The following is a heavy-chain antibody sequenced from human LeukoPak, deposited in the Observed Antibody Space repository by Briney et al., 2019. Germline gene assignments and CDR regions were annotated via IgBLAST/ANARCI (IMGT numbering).Heavy chain of an antibody. V-gene: IGHV3-7*01. Sequence: PSETLSLTCAVYGGSFSGYYWSWIRQAPGKGLEWVANIKQDGSETHYVDSVRGRFTISRDNAKNSLYLQMNSLRAEDTAVYYCARDKRVGPTLFDYWGQGTLVTVSS. J-gene: IGHJ4*02. CDR1: GGSFSGYY. CDR3: ARDKRVGPTLFDY. CDR2: IKQDGSET. D-gene: IGHD1-26*01.